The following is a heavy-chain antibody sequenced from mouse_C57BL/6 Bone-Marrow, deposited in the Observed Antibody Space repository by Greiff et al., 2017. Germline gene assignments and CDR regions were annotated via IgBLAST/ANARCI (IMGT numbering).Heavy chain of an antibody. D-gene: IGHD3-3*01. J-gene: IGHJ3*01. Sequence: DVKLQESGPGMVKPSPSLSLSCTVTGYSITRGYDWHWIRHFPGNKLEWMGYISYSGSTNYNPSLKSQISITHDTSKNHFFLQLNSVTTEDTATYYCARGGDGDEFAYWGQGTLVTVSA. CDR3: ARGGDGDEFAY. V-gene: IGHV3-1*01. CDR2: ISYSGST. CDR1: GYSITRGYD.